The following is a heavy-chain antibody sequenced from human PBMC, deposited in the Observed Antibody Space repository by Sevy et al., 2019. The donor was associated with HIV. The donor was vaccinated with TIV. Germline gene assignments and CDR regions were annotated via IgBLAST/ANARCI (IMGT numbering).Heavy chain of an antibody. CDR1: GFTFTSYA. CDR3: AGGRYDSSGSFDDFDI. D-gene: IGHD3-22*01. V-gene: IGHV3-23*01. Sequence: GGSLRLSCKPSGFTFTSYAMSWVRQAPGKGLEWASTIYGSGGDTYYADSVKGRFTISRDNSKNTMYLQMNSLRIEDTGVYYCAGGRYDSSGSFDDFDIWGQGTMVTVSS. J-gene: IGHJ3*02. CDR2: IYGSGGDT.